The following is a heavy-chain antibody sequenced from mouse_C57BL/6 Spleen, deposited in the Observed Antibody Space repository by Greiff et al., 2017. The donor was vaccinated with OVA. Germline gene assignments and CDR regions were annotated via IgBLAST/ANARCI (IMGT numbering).Heavy chain of an antibody. J-gene: IGHJ4*01. CDR3: ARSRPSNYYGSSYYAMDY. CDR1: GYTFTSYW. CDR2: IHPNSGST. Sequence: QVQLQQPGAELVKPGASVKLSCKASGYTFTSYWMHWVKQRPGQGLEWLGMIHPNSGSTNYNEKFKSKATLTVDKSSSTAYMQLSSLTSEDSAVYYCARSRPSNYYGSSYYAMDYWGQGTSVTVSS. D-gene: IGHD1-1*01. V-gene: IGHV1-64*01.